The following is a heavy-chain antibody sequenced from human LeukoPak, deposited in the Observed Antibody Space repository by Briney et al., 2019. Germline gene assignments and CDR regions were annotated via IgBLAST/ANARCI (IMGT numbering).Heavy chain of an antibody. V-gene: IGHV4-31*03. CDR3: ARYSSRRYGFDP. J-gene: IGHJ5*02. CDR2: IYYSGST. D-gene: IGHD6-13*01. Sequence: SETLSLTCTVSGGSISSGGSYWSWIRQHPGKGLEWIGYIYYSGSTYYNPSLKNRVTISVDTSKNQFSLKLSSVTAADTAVYYCARYSSRRYGFDPWGQGTLVTVSS. CDR1: GGSISSGGSY.